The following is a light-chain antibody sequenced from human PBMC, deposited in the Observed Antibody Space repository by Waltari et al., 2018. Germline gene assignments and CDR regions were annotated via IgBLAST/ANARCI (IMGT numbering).Light chain of an antibody. CDR2: DAS. CDR1: QRITTN. CDR3: LQYSNWYRT. J-gene: IGKJ1*01. V-gene: IGKV3-15*01. Sequence: IVMTQSPATLSVSPGETATLSCRANQRITTNLAWFQQKPGQAPRLLFYDASSRATGIPDRFSGVGSGTDFTLTISSLQSADFAVYYCLQYSNWYRTFGPGTKVEIK.